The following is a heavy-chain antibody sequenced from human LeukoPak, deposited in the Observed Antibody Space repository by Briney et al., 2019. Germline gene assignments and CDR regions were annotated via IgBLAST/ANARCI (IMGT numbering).Heavy chain of an antibody. D-gene: IGHD5-12*01. V-gene: IGHV3-23*01. CDR1: GFTFGSYA. CDR3: ARGPSGYHNT. Sequence: GGSLRLSCAASGFTFGSYAMNWVRQAPGKGLEWVSAISGSGGSTYYADSVKGRFTISRDNSKNTLYLQMNSLRAEDTAVYYCARGPSGYHNTGGQGTLVTVSS. J-gene: IGHJ4*02. CDR2: ISGSGGST.